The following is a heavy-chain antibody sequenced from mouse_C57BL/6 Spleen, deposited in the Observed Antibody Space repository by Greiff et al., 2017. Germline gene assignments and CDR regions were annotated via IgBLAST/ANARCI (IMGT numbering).Heavy chain of an antibody. Sequence: EVQLVESGPGLVKPSQSLSLTCSVTGYSITSGYYWNWIRQFPGNKLEWIGYISYDGSNNYNPSLKNRISLTRDTSKNQFFLKLNSVTTEDSATYYCSIDAISTVPFWGQGTTLTVSS. J-gene: IGHJ2*01. V-gene: IGHV3-6*01. CDR3: SIDAISTVPF. D-gene: IGHD1-1*01. CDR2: ISYDGSN. CDR1: GYSITSGYY.